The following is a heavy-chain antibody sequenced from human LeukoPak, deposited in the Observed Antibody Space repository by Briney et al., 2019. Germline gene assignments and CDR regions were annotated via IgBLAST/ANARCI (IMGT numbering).Heavy chain of an antibody. CDR1: GFTFSSHI. V-gene: IGHV3-30-3*01. J-gene: IGHJ4*02. CDR2: ISSDGNNK. Sequence: PVGSLRLSCAASGFTFSSHIMHWVRQASGKGRKGVAVISSDGNNKYYADSVKGRFTISRDNSKNTLYLQVNTLRPEDTAVYYCARDLGGLGSYRPLWGQGTLVTVSS. CDR3: ARDLGGLGSYRPL. D-gene: IGHD3-10*01.